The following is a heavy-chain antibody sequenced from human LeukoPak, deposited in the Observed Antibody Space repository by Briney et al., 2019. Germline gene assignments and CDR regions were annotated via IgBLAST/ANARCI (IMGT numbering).Heavy chain of an antibody. J-gene: IGHJ5*02. D-gene: IGHD4-11*01. CDR1: GGSISSYY. CDR2: SGST. V-gene: IGHV4-59*01. CDR3: ARADYSNYWFDP. Sequence: SETLSLTCTVSGGSISSYYWSWIRQPPGKGLEWIGYSGSTNYNPSLKSRVTISEDTSKKQISLKLSSVTAADTAVYYCARADYSNYWFDPWGQGTLVTVSS.